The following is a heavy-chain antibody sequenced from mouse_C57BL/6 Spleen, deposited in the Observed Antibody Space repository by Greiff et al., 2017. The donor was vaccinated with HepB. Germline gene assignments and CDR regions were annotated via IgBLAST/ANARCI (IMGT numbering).Heavy chain of an antibody. CDR2: IRNKANGYTT. V-gene: IGHV7-3*01. J-gene: IGHJ4*01. CDR3: ARLSTGTGAMDY. D-gene: IGHD4-1*02. Sequence: DVQLVESGGGLVQPGGSLSLSCAASGFTFTDYYMSWVRQPPGKALEWLGFIRNKANGYTTDYSASVKGRFTSSRDNSQSILYLQMNALRAEDSATYYCARLSTGTGAMDYWGQGTSVTVSS. CDR1: GFTFTDYY.